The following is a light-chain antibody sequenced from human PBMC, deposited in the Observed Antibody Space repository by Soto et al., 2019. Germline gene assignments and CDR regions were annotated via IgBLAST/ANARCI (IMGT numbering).Light chain of an antibody. V-gene: IGKV3-15*01. CDR1: QSVSSD. CDR3: QQYNNWPPWT. J-gene: IGKJ1*01. CDR2: DAS. Sequence: DIVMTQSPVTLSVAPGERATLSCRASQSVSSDVAWYQQKPGQAPRLLLYDASTRATDVPDRFSGSGSGAEFTLTISWLQSEDFAVYYCQQYNNWPPWTFGQGTKVDIK.